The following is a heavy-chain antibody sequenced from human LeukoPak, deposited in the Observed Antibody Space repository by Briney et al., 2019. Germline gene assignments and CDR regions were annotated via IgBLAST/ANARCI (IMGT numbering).Heavy chain of an antibody. CDR1: GFILSSDE. Sequence: GGSLRLSCAASGFILSSDEMNWVRQAPGKGLEWVSSISGRSSHIYYTDSVKGRFTISRDNAKNSLYLQMNSLRVEDTAVYYCAREIYASGTYYYWGQGTLVTVSS. CDR3: AREIYASGTYYY. D-gene: IGHD3-10*01. J-gene: IGHJ4*02. V-gene: IGHV3-21*01. CDR2: ISGRSSHI.